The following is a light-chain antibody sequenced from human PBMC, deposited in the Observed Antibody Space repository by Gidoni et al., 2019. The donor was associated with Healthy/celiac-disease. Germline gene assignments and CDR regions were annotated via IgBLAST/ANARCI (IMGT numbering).Light chain of an antibody. V-gene: IGKV3-20*01. CDR1: QSVSSSY. Sequence: IVLTHSLGTLSLSPGERATLSCRASQSVSSSYLAWYQQKPGQAPRLLIYGASSRATGIPERFSGSGSGTDFTLTISRLEPEDFAVYYCQQYGSSPYTFGQGTKLEIK. CDR3: QQYGSSPYT. J-gene: IGKJ2*01. CDR2: GAS.